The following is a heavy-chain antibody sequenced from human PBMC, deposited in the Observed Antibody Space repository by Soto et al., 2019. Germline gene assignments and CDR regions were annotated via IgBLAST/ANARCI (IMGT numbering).Heavy chain of an antibody. CDR2: IYYSGST. CDR1: GGSIISYY. V-gene: IGHV4-59*01. CDR3: ARAFYYYDSSGYYSPWFDP. Sequence: SETLSLTCTVSGGSIISYYWSWIRQPPGKGLEWIGYIYYSGSTNYNPSLKSRVTISVDTSKNQFSLKLSSVTAADTAVYYCARAFYYYDSSGYYSPWFDPWGQGTLVTVSS. J-gene: IGHJ5*02. D-gene: IGHD3-22*01.